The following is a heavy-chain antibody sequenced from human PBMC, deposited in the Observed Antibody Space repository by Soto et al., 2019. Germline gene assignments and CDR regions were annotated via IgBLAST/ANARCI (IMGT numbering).Heavy chain of an antibody. CDR1: GGTFSSYT. Sequence: GASVKVSCKASGGTFSSYTISWVRQAPGQGLEWMGRIIPILGIANYAQKFQGRVTITADKSTSTAYMELSSLRSEDTAVYYCARDHCGGSGGSCYSLFWFDPWGQGTLVTVSS. J-gene: IGHJ5*02. D-gene: IGHD2-15*01. CDR2: IIPILGIA. CDR3: ARDHCGGSGGSCYSLFWFDP. V-gene: IGHV1-69*04.